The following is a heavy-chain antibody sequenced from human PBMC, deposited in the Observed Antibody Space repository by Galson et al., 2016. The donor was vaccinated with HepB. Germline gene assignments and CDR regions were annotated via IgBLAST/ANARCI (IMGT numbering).Heavy chain of an antibody. D-gene: IGHD1-14*01. CDR1: GDSVSSYTGV. CDR2: TYYRSQWYY. V-gene: IGHV6-1*01. Sequence: CAISGDSVSSYTGVWNWIRQSPSRGLEWLGRTYYRSQWYYHYAESVKGRITIYPDTSRNQFSLQLSSVTPDDTAVYWCARDAPGSSYFDYWSQGTLVTVPS. J-gene: IGHJ4*02. CDR3: ARDAPGSSYFDY.